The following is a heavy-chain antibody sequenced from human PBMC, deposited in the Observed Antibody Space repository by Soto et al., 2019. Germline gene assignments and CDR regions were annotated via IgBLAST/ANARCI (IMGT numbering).Heavy chain of an antibody. D-gene: IGHD3-22*01. CDR1: GYTFTSYD. CDR2: MNPNSGNT. V-gene: IGHV1-8*01. J-gene: IGHJ4*02. CDR3: ARAYYYDSSGYYYFPQFDY. Sequence: ASVKVSCKASGYTFTSYDINWVRQATGQGLEWMGWMNPNSGNTGYAQKFQGRVTMTRNTSISTAYMELSSLRSEDTAVYYCARAYYYDSSGYYYFPQFDYWGQGTLVTVSS.